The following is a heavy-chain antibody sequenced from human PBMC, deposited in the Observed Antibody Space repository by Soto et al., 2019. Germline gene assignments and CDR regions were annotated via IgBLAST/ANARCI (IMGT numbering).Heavy chain of an antibody. Sequence: GGSLRLSCAASGFTFSSYEMMWVRQAPGKGLEWVSFIHNSRGTTYYADSVKGRFTISRDNAQNSLYLQMSSLRAEDTAVYYCATSLSGYYYSYWGQGTLVTVSS. CDR2: IHNSRGTT. J-gene: IGHJ4*02. CDR1: GFTFSSYE. D-gene: IGHD3-22*01. CDR3: ATSLSGYYYSY. V-gene: IGHV3-48*03.